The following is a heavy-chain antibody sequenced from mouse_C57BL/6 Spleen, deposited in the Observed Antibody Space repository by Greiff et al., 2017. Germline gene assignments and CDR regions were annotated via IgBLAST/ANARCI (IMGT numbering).Heavy chain of an antibody. Sequence: QVQLQQPGAELVKPGASVKLSCKASGYTFTSYWMQWVKQRPGQGLEWIGEIDPSDSYTNYNQKFKGKATLTVDTSSSPAYMQLSSLTSEDSAVYYCARDDGDWGQGTTLTVSS. CDR2: IDPSDSYT. CDR3: ARDDGD. J-gene: IGHJ2*01. V-gene: IGHV1-50*01. D-gene: IGHD2-3*01. CDR1: GYTFTSYW.